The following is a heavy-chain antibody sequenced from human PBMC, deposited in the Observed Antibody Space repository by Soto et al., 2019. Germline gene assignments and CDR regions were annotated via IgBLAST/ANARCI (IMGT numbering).Heavy chain of an antibody. J-gene: IGHJ6*02. CDR2: IYYSGST. V-gene: IGHV4-31*03. Sequence: PSETLSLTCTVSGGSISSGGYYWSWIRQHPGKGLEWIGYIYYSGSTYYNPPLKSRVTISVDTSKNQFSLKLSSVTAADTAVYYCARDKGGSGFIDYYYGMDVWGQGTMVTVSS. CDR3: ARDKGGSGFIDYYYGMDV. CDR1: GGSISSGGYY. D-gene: IGHD3-10*01.